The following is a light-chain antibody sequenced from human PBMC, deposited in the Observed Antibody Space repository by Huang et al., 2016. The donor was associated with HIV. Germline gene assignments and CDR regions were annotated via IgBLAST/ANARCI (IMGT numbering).Light chain of an antibody. J-gene: IGKJ3*01. V-gene: IGKV3-11*01. Sequence: EIVLTQSPATLSLSPGERATLSCRASQSISTYLAWYQHRPGQSPRLLIYDASKRAVGVPTRFSGRGSGTEFTLTISSLQPDDSATYSCQQYNTFTFGPGTKVDI. CDR1: QSISTY. CDR2: DAS. CDR3: QQYNTFT.